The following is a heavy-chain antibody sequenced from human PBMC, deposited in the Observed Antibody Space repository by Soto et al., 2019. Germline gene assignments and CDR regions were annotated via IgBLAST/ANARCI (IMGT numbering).Heavy chain of an antibody. D-gene: IGHD1-1*01. Sequence: EVQLLESGGGLVQPGGSLRLSCAASGFTFSSYAMSWVRQAPGKGLEWVSAISGSGGSTYYADSVKGRFTISRDKPTNTLYLQMNRLRAEDTAVYYCAKGVWNDVDDYWGQGTLVTVSS. CDR3: AKGVWNDVDDY. CDR1: GFTFSSYA. J-gene: IGHJ4*02. V-gene: IGHV3-23*01. CDR2: ISGSGGST.